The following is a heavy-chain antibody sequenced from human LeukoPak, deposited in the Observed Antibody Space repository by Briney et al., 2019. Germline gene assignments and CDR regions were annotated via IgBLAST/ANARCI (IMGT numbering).Heavy chain of an antibody. CDR3: ARRNAMDV. Sequence: GGSLRLSCAASGFTFSNYWMTWVRQAPGKGLEWVANINRDGSERYYVDSVKGRFTISRDDAKSSPYLQMNSLRAEDTAVYYCARRNAMDVWGQGTTVIVFS. J-gene: IGHJ6*02. CDR2: INRDGSER. V-gene: IGHV3-7*03. CDR1: GFTFSNYW.